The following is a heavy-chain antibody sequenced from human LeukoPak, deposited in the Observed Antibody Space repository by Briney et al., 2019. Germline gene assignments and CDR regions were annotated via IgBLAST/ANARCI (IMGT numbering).Heavy chain of an antibody. Sequence: SETLSLTCTVSGGSISSSSYYWGWIRQPPGKGLEWIGSIYYSGSTYYNPSLKSRVTISVDTSKNQFSLKLSSVTAADTAVYYCATHIVVVGSNWFDPWGQGTLVTVSS. CDR2: IYYSGST. D-gene: IGHD2-2*01. CDR3: ATHIVVVGSNWFDP. V-gene: IGHV4-39*01. CDR1: GGSISSSSYY. J-gene: IGHJ5*02.